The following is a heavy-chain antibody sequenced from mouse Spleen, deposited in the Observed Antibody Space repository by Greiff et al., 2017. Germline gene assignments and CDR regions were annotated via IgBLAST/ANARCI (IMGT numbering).Heavy chain of an antibody. D-gene: IGHD2-4*01. CDR3: ARHMGDYPYAMDY. CDR1: GFSLTSYG. Sequence: QVQLKETGPGLVAPSQSLSITCTVSGFSLTSYGVHWVRQPPGKGLEWLVVIWSDGSTNYNSALKSRLSISKDNSKSQVFLKMNSLQTDDTAMYYCARHMGDYPYAMDYWGQGTSVTVSS. CDR2: IWSDGST. J-gene: IGHJ4*01. V-gene: IGHV2-6-1*01.